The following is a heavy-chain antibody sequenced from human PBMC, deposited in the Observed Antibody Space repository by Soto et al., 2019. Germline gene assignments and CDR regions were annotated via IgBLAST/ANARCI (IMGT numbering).Heavy chain of an antibody. J-gene: IGHJ4*02. CDR2: IYYSGST. V-gene: IGHV4-30-4*01. CDR3: ARVGMTTVTLPVPQYYFDY. CDR1: GGSISSGDYY. D-gene: IGHD4-17*01. Sequence: ASETLSLTCTVSGGSISSGDYYWSWIRQPPGKGLEWIGYIYYSGSTYYNPSLKSRVTISVDTSKNQFSLKLSSVTAADTAVYYCARVGMTTVTLPVPQYYFDYWGQGTLVTVSS.